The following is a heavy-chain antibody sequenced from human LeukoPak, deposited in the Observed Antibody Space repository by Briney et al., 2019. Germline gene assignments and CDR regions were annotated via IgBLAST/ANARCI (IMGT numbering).Heavy chain of an antibody. J-gene: IGHJ4*02. Sequence: GRSLRLSCAASGFTFDDYAMHWVRQAPGKGLDWVSGISWNSGSIGYADSVKGRFTISRDNAKNSLYLQMNSLRAGETALYFCAKDEGAQWLVPFVYWGEGTLVTVSS. CDR3: AKDEGAQWLVPFVY. CDR2: ISWNSGSI. V-gene: IGHV3-9*01. CDR1: GFTFDDYA. D-gene: IGHD6-19*01.